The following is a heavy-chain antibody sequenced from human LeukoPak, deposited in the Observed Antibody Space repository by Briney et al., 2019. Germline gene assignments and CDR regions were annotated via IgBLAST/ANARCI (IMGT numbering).Heavy chain of an antibody. CDR3: ARDSDFDSSGYYPYYYYYYNMDV. CDR2: ISSSSRYI. CDR1: GFTFSSYS. D-gene: IGHD3-22*01. Sequence: GGSLRLSCAASGFTFSSYSMNWVRQAPGKGLEWVSSISSSSRYIYYADSVKGRFTISRDYAKNSLFLQMNSLRAEDTAVYYCARDSDFDSSGYYPYYYYYYNMDVWGQGTTVTVSS. J-gene: IGHJ6*02. V-gene: IGHV3-21*01.